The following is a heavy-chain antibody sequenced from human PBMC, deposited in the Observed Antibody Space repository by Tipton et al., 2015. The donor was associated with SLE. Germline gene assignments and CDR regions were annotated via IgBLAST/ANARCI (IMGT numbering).Heavy chain of an antibody. CDR2: ISAYNGNT. D-gene: IGHD3-22*01. CDR1: GYTFNRYG. J-gene: IGHJ4*02. Sequence: QLVQSGAEVKKPGASVKVSCKASGYTFNRYGISWVRQAPGQGLEWMGWISAYNGNTNYAQKFQGRVTMTTDTSTSTAYMELRSSRSDDTAVYYCARDYYESIGYYFAVIIIDYWGQATLVTVS. V-gene: IGHV1-18*01. CDR3: ARDYYESIGYYFAVIIIDY.